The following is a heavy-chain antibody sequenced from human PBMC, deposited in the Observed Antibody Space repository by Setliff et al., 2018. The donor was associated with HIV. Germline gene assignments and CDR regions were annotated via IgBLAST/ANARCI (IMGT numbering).Heavy chain of an antibody. J-gene: IGHJ6*03. Sequence: SETLSLTCSVSGGSVGSGSYYWSWIRQSPGKGLEWLGYIYYSGSTKYNPSLKSRATMSDDTSKNQISLTLTSVSAADTAVYYCASTSMGMTRKPIWYYHMDVWGHGITVTVSS. CDR2: IYYSGST. CDR3: ASTSMGMTRKPIWYYHMDV. V-gene: IGHV4-61*01. CDR1: GGSVGSGSYY. D-gene: IGHD7-27*01.